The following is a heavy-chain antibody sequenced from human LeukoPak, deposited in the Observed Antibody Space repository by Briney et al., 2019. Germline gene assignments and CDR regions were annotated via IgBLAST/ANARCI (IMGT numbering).Heavy chain of an antibody. J-gene: IGHJ4*02. CDR3: ARGRTTVYYFDY. D-gene: IGHD4-17*01. V-gene: IGHV4-34*01. Sequence: PSETLSLTCTVSGGSISSYYWSWIRQPPGKGLEWIGEINHSGSTNYNPSLKSRVTISVDTSKNQFSLKLSSVTAADTAVYYCARGRTTVYYFDYWGQGTLVTVSS. CDR2: INHSGST. CDR1: GGSISSYY.